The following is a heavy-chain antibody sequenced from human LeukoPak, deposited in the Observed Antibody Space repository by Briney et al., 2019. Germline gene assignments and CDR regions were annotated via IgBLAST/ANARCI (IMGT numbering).Heavy chain of an antibody. CDR1: GFTFSSYS. CDR2: ISSDSSTI. Sequence: PGGSLRLSCAASGFTFSSYSMNWVRQAPGKGLEWVSYISSDSSTIYYADSVKGRFTISRDNAKNSLFLQMNSLRAEDTAVYYCARLYCSSTSCHIYYYYYYMDVWGKGTTVAVSS. J-gene: IGHJ6*03. CDR3: ARLYCSSTSCHIYYYYYYMDV. D-gene: IGHD2-2*01. V-gene: IGHV3-48*01.